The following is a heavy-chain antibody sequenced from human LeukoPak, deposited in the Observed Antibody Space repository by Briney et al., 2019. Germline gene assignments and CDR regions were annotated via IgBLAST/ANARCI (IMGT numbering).Heavy chain of an antibody. V-gene: IGHV4-30-4*01. CDR1: GGSISSGDYY. D-gene: IGHD3-3*01. CDR2: IYYSGST. Sequence: SQTLSLTCTVSGGSISSGDYYWSWIRQPPGKGLEWIGYIYYSGSTYYNPSLKSRVTISVDTSKNQFSLKLSSVTAADTAVYYCARSPPKNYYDFWSGYHYWYFDLWGRGTLVTVSS. J-gene: IGHJ2*01. CDR3: ARSPPKNYYDFWSGYHYWYFDL.